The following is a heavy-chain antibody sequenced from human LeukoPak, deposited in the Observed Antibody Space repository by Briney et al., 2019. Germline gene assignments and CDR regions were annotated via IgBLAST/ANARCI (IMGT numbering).Heavy chain of an antibody. D-gene: IGHD6-19*01. V-gene: IGHV1-2*02. Sequence: ASVKVSCKASGYTFTSYGISWVRQAPGQGLEWMGWINPNSGGTNYAQKFQGRVTMTRDTSISTAYMELSRLRSDDTAVYYCARSQWLGAFDYWGQGTLVTVSS. J-gene: IGHJ4*02. CDR2: INPNSGGT. CDR1: GYTFTSYG. CDR3: ARSQWLGAFDY.